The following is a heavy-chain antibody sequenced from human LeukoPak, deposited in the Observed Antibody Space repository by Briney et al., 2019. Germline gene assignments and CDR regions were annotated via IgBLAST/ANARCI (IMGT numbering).Heavy chain of an antibody. D-gene: IGHD2-15*01. Sequence: GGSPRLSCEASGFTFNSYGMSWVRQAPGQGLEWVSGISGSGNNIYYADSVKGRFTISRDNSKNTLYLQMNSLRAEDTAVYYCAKGTPSLYTSYFDYWGQGTLVTVSS. V-gene: IGHV3-23*01. CDR1: GFTFNSYG. CDR3: AKGTPSLYTSYFDY. CDR2: ISGSGNNI. J-gene: IGHJ4*02.